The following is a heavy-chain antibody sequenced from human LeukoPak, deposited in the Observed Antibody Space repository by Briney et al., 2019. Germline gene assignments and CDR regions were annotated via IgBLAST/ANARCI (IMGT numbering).Heavy chain of an antibody. Sequence: PSETLSLTCTVSGGSISSSSYYWGWIRQPPGKGLEWIGSIYYSGSTNYNPSLKSRVTISVDKSKNQFSLKLSSVTAADTAVYYCARAYSGSYPEPGVDYWGQGTLVTVSS. CDR2: IYYSGST. CDR3: ARAYSGSYPEPGVDY. J-gene: IGHJ4*02. CDR1: GGSISSSSYY. D-gene: IGHD1-26*01. V-gene: IGHV4-39*07.